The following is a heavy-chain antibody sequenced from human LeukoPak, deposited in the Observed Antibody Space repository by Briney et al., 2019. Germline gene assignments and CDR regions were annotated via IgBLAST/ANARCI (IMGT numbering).Heavy chain of an antibody. V-gene: IGHV3-33*01. J-gene: IGHJ4*02. D-gene: IGHD4-23*01. CDR2: IWYDGSNK. Sequence: GGSLRLSCAASGFTFSSYGMHWVRQAPGKGLEWVADIWYDGSNKYYADSVKGRFTISRDNSKNTLYLQMNSLRAEDTAVYYCARSTDYGGNSFYFDYWGQGTLVTVSS. CDR3: ARSTDYGGNSFYFDY. CDR1: GFTFSSYG.